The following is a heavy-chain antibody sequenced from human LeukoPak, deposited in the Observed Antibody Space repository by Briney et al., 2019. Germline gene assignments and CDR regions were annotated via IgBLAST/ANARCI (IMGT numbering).Heavy chain of an antibody. V-gene: IGHV4-34*01. D-gene: IGHD3-22*01. CDR2: INDSGDT. CDR1: GGSFSGDY. CDR3: ARGKCDRSAYCPPDY. J-gene: IGHJ4*02. Sequence: SETLSLTCAVYGGSFSGDYWSWIRQPPGKGLEWIGEINDSGDTNYHPSLKRRVTISVDTSKNQFSLKLSSVTAADTAVYYCARGKCDRSAYCPPDYWGQGTLVTVSS.